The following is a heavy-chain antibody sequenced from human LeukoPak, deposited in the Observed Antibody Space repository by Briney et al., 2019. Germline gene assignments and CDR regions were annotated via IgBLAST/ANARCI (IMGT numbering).Heavy chain of an antibody. CDR1: GGSFSGYY. J-gene: IGHJ4*02. CDR2: INHSGST. V-gene: IGHV4-34*01. CDR3: AGCPDYYDSSGYHN. Sequence: SETLSLTCAVYGGSFSGYYWSWIRQPPGKGLERIGEINHSGSTNYNPSLKSRVTISVDTSKNQFSLKLSSVTAADTAVYYCAGCPDYYDSSGYHNWGQGTLVTVSS. D-gene: IGHD3-22*01.